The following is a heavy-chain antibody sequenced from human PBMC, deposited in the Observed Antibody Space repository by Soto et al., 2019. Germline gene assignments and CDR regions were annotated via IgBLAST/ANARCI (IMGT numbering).Heavy chain of an antibody. Sequence: SETLSLTCTVSGGSISSYYWSWIRQPPGKGLEWIGYIYYSGSANYNPSLKSRVTISVDTSKNQSSLKLSSVTAVDTAVYYCARDTAMALFDYWGQGTLVTVSS. CDR1: GGSISSYY. J-gene: IGHJ4*02. V-gene: IGHV4-59*01. CDR3: ARDTAMALFDY. CDR2: IYYSGSA. D-gene: IGHD5-18*01.